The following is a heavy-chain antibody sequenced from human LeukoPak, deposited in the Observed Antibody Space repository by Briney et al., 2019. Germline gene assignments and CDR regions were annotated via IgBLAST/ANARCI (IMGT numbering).Heavy chain of an antibody. CDR2: IWFDGKNE. CDR3: ARDRHCVKGICHSPPGMDV. J-gene: IGHJ6*02. D-gene: IGHD6-13*01. V-gene: IGHV3-33*08. Sequence: GGSLRLSCAASGFTFSSYAMHWVRQAPGKGLEWVADIWFDGKNEHFADSVKGRFTISRDNSKNTMYLRINSLRVEDSAVYYCARDRHCVKGICHSPPGMDVWGQGTTVTVSS. CDR1: GFTFSSYA.